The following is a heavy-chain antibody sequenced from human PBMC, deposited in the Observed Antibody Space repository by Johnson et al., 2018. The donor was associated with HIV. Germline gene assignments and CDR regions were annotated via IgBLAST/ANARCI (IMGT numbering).Heavy chain of an antibody. CDR2: ITWNGGST. CDR1: GFTFRSYG. Sequence: VQLVESGGGVVQPGTSLRLSCAASGFTFRSYGMHWVRQAPGKGLEWVSGITWNGGSTGYADSVKGRFTISRDNAKNSLYLQMNSLRAEDTAVYYCASFVVVVAATGAFDIWGQGTMVTVSS. D-gene: IGHD2-15*01. J-gene: IGHJ3*02. CDR3: ASFVVVVAATGAFDI. V-gene: IGHV3-20*04.